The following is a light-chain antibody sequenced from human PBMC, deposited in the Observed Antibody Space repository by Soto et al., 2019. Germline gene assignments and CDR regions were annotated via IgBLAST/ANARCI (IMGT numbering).Light chain of an antibody. CDR1: SNDVGGYNY. Sequence: QSVLTQPASVSGSPGQSITISCTGTSNDVGGYNYISWYQQPPGKAPKLMISDVSNRPSGVSNRFSGSNSGNTASLTCSGLQAADEADYYCSSYTSSSTRVFGGGTKLTVL. J-gene: IGLJ2*01. CDR3: SSYTSSSTRV. CDR2: DVS. V-gene: IGLV2-14*01.